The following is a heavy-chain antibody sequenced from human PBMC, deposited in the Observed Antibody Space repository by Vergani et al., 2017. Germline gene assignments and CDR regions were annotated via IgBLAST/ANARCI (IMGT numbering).Heavy chain of an antibody. Sequence: QVQLVESGGGVVQPGRSLRLSCAASGFTFSSYGMHWVRQAPGKGLEWVAVISYDGSNKYYADSVKGRFTISRDNSKNTLYLQMNSLRAEDTAVYYCAKDSGSGSYYMGFGWFDPWGQGTLVTVSS. CDR3: AKDSGSGSYYMGFGWFDP. J-gene: IGHJ5*02. CDR2: ISYDGSNK. CDR1: GFTFSSYG. D-gene: IGHD3-10*01. V-gene: IGHV3-30*18.